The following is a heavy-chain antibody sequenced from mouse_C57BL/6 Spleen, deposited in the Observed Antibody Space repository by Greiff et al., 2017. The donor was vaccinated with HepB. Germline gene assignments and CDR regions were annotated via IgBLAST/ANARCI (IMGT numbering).Heavy chain of an antibody. V-gene: IGHV5-6*01. Sequence: EVQRVESGGDLVKPGGSLKLSCAASGFTFSSYGKSWVRQTPDKRLEWVATISSGGSYTYYPDSVKGRFTISRDNAKNTLYLQMSSLKSEDTAMYYCASLYYGNYVDYWGQGTTLTVSS. CDR1: GFTFSSYG. CDR2: ISSGGSYT. J-gene: IGHJ2*01. D-gene: IGHD2-1*01. CDR3: ASLYYGNYVDY.